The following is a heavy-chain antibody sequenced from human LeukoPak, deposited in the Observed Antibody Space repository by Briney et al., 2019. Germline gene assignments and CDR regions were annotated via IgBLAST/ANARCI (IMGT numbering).Heavy chain of an antibody. D-gene: IGHD5-12*01. J-gene: IGHJ4*02. CDR1: GGTFSNFA. Sequence: EASVKVSCKASGGTFSNFAISWVRQAPGQGLEWMGGIIPIFGPANYAQKFQGRVTMTGDTSTDTAYMELSSLRSEDTAVYYCATDTSGYGRQFDYWGQGTLVTVSS. CDR3: ATDTSGYGRQFDY. CDR2: IIPIFGPA. V-gene: IGHV1-69*06.